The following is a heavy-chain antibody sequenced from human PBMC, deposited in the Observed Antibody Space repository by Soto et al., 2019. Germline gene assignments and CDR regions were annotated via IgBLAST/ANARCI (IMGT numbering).Heavy chain of an antibody. D-gene: IGHD5-18*01. J-gene: IGHJ6*02. Sequence: ASAKVSCKTSGYNFTGYYIHWARQAPGQGIGWMGWINPNSGGTNSARKFQGRVTMTRDTSTSTAYMELSRLRSDDTAVYYCARLDTVNVMGHFYYDMDVWGQGSTVTVSS. CDR1: GYNFTGYY. CDR2: INPNSGGT. CDR3: ARLDTVNVMGHFYYDMDV. V-gene: IGHV1-2*02.